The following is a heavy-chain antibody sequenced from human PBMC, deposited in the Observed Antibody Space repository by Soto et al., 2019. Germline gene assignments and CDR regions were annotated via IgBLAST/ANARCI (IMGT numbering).Heavy chain of an antibody. Sequence: QVQLVESGGGVVQPGRSLRLSCAASGFTFSSYAMHWVRQAPGKGLEWVAVISYDGSNKYYADSVKGRFTISRDNSKNTLYLQMNSLRAEDTAVYYCARERGGLSGSKPFDYWGQGTLVTVSS. J-gene: IGHJ4*02. CDR2: ISYDGSNK. D-gene: IGHD1-26*01. V-gene: IGHV3-30-3*01. CDR3: ARERGGLSGSKPFDY. CDR1: GFTFSSYA.